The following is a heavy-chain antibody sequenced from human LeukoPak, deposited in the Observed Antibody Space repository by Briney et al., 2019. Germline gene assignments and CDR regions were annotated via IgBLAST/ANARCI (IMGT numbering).Heavy chain of an antibody. CDR2: IYYGGST. D-gene: IGHD3-10*01. V-gene: IGHV4-30-4*08. CDR1: GGSISSGDYY. CDR3: ARAEKLLWFGELFGAFDI. J-gene: IGHJ3*02. Sequence: PSQTLSLTCTVSGGSISSGDYYWSWIRQPPGKGLEWIGYIYYGGSTHYNPSLKSRVTISVDTSKNQFSLKLSSVTAADTAVYYCARAEKLLWFGELFGAFDIWGQGTMVTVSS.